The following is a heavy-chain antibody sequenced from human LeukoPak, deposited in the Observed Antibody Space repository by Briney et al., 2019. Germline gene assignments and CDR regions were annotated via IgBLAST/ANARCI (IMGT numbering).Heavy chain of an antibody. CDR3: ARGGSGSYYYYYYGMDA. CDR1: GDSVSSNSAA. CDR2: TYYRSKWYN. V-gene: IGHV6-1*01. D-gene: IGHD6-19*01. Sequence: SQTLSLTCAISGDSVSSNSAAWNWIRQSPSRGLEWLGRTYYRSKWYNDYAVSVKSRITINPDPSKNQFSLQLNSVTPEDTAVYYCARGGSGSYYYYYYGMDAWGQGTTVTVSS. J-gene: IGHJ6*02.